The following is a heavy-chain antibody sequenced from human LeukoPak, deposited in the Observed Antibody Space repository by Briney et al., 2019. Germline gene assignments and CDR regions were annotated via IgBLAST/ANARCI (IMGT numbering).Heavy chain of an antibody. V-gene: IGHV4-59*01. CDR1: GGSISSYY. Sequence: PSETLSLTCTVSGGSISSYYWSWIRQPPGKGLEWIGYIYYSGSTNYNPSLKSRVTISVDTSKNQFSLKLSSVTAADTAVYYCARGDYVWGSCDYWGQGTLVTVSS. J-gene: IGHJ4*02. CDR3: ARGDYVWGSCDY. D-gene: IGHD3-16*01. CDR2: IYYSGST.